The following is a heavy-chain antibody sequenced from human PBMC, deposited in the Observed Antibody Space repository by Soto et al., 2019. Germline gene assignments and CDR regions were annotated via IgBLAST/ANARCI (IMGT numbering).Heavy chain of an antibody. CDR3: AKNGPSKGGGYRQSWAPDY. V-gene: IGHV3-30*18. J-gene: IGHJ4*02. CDR1: GFAFSSYG. D-gene: IGHD5-12*01. CDR2: ISYDGSNK. Sequence: PGGSLRLSCAASGFAFSSYGMHWVRQAPGKGLEWVAVISYDGSNKYYADSVKGRFTISRDNSKNTLYLQMNSLRAEDTAVYYCAKNGPSKGGGYRQSWAPDYWGQGTLVTVSS.